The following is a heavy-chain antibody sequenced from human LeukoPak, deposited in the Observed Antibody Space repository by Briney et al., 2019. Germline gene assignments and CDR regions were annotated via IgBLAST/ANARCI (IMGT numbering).Heavy chain of an antibody. D-gene: IGHD5-24*01. J-gene: IGHJ4*02. CDR2: IDPNRGAT. V-gene: IGHV1-2*02. CDR1: GYTFIDYY. Sequence: GASVKVSCKASGYTFIDYYIHWVRQAPGQGLEWMGWIDPNRGATNYEQKFHGRVTMTSDTSMSTASMELNRLTSDDTGVYFCARKIEVDTIGRFDYWGQGTLVRVSS. CDR3: ARKIEVDTIGRFDY.